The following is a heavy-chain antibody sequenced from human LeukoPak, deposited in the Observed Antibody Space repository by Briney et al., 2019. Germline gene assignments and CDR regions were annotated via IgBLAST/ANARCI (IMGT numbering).Heavy chain of an antibody. Sequence: PGGSLRLSCAASGFTFSSYAMSWVRQAPGKGLEWVSSISGSGGSTYYADSVKGRFTISRDNSKNTLYLQMDGLRAEDTAVYYCATGGDRASLPNDYWGQGTLVTVSS. J-gene: IGHJ4*02. CDR3: ATGGDRASLPNDY. V-gene: IGHV3-23*01. CDR1: GFTFSSYA. D-gene: IGHD5-18*01. CDR2: ISGSGGST.